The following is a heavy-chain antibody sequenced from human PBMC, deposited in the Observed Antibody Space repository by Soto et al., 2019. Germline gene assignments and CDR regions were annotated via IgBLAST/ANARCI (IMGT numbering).Heavy chain of an antibody. Sequence: EVQLLESGGGLVQPGGSLRLSCAASGFTFSSYAMSWVRQAPGKGLEWVSAISGSGGSSYYADSVKGRFTISRDNYKNSLYLQRITRRAEDTAVYYCATDRACSGGSGYFSWLDDRGKGNRVTVSS. CDR3: ATDRACSGGSGYFSWLDD. J-gene: IGHJ5*02. CDR1: GFTFSSYA. V-gene: IGHV3-23*01. CDR2: ISGSGGSS. D-gene: IGHD2-15*01.